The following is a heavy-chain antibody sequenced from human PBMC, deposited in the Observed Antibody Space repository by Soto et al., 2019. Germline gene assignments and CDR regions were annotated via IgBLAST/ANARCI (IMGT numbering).Heavy chain of an antibody. Sequence: SGALSLTCTVSAGAISGYDWSRIRQPPGKGLEWMGYMYNTGSTVYNPSFKSRVTISVDTSKNQFSLKLNSVTAADTAVYYCARDLWGYCGTDCFPLDVWGQGTTVT. D-gene: IGHD2-21*02. CDR1: AGAISGYD. J-gene: IGHJ6*02. V-gene: IGHV4-59*01. CDR2: MYNTGST. CDR3: ARDLWGYCGTDCFPLDV.